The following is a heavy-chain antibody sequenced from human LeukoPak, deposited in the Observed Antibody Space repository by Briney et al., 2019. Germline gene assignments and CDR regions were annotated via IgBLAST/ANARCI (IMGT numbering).Heavy chain of an antibody. J-gene: IGHJ4*02. CDR1: GFTFNSHA. CDR3: ARDISTYYSFDY. Sequence: PGGSLRLSCAASGFTFNSHAMHWVRQGPGKGPGWVAFISYDGSKKYYADSVKGRVTISRDNSKNTLYLQMNSLRVEDTALYYCARDISTYYSFDYWGQGTQVTVSS. CDR2: ISYDGSKK. D-gene: IGHD2/OR15-2a*01. V-gene: IGHV3-30-3*01.